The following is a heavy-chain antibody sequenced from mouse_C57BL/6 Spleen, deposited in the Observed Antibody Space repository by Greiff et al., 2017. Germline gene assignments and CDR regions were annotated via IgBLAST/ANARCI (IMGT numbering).Heavy chain of an antibody. D-gene: IGHD1-1*01. CDR1: GFTFSSYA. J-gene: IGHJ2*01. V-gene: IGHV5-4*01. Sequence: EVQVVESGGGLVKPGGSLKLSCAASGFTFSSYAMSWVRQTPEKRLEWVATISDGGSYTYYPDNVKGRFTISRDNAKNNLYLQMSHLKSEDTAMYYCAREGLRNYFDYWGQGTTLTVSS. CDR2: ISDGGSYT. CDR3: AREGLRNYFDY.